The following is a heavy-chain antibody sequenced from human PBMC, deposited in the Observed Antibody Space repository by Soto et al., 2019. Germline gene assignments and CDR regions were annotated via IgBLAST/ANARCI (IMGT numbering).Heavy chain of an antibody. CDR1: GFTVSSNY. J-gene: IGHJ4*02. Sequence: PGGSLRLSCAASGFTVSSNYMSWVRQAPGKGLEWVSVIYSGGSTYYADSVKGRFTISRDNSKNTLYLQMNSLRAEDTAVYYCARDRSGSLLLGYWGQGTLVTVSS. D-gene: IGHD1-26*01. CDR3: ARDRSGSLLLGY. CDR2: IYSGGST. V-gene: IGHV3-53*01.